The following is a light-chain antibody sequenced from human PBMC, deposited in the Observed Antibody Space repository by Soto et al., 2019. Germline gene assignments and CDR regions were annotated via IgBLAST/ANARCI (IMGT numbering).Light chain of an antibody. CDR1: SSNIGAGYD. J-gene: IGLJ1*01. V-gene: IGLV1-40*01. CDR3: QSYDSSLSGSV. Sequence: SILAEPPAGTGATWQWSPYPCTGSSSNIGAGYDVHWYQQLPGTAPKLLIYGNNNRPSGVPDRFSGSKSGTSASLAITGLQAEDEADYYCQSYDSSLSGSVFGTGTKVTVL. CDR2: GNN.